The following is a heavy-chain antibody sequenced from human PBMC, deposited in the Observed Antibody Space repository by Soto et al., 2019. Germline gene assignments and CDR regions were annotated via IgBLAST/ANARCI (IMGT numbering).Heavy chain of an antibody. J-gene: IGHJ4*02. Sequence: QVQLVESGGGVVQPGRSLRLSCAASGFTFSDYAMHWVRQAPGKGLEWVAVISYDGSVKYHADSVKGRFTVSRDNSKNMLNLQMKSLTVDEPAVYYCAKALGELSPESYDYWGQGTLLTVSS. CDR1: GFTFSDYA. D-gene: IGHD3-16*02. CDR3: AKALGELSPESYDY. CDR2: ISYDGSVK. V-gene: IGHV3-30*18.